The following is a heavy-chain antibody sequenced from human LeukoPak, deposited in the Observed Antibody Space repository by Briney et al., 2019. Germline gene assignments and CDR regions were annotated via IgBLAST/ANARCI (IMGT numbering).Heavy chain of an antibody. D-gene: IGHD2-2*01. CDR3: ARVRPPLPRYCSSTSCPGGWFDP. CDR2: ISAYNGNT. J-gene: IGHJ5*02. Sequence: ASVKVSCKASGYTFTSYGTSWVRQAPGQGLEWMGWISAYNGNTNYAQKLQGRVTMTTDTSTSTAYMELRSLRSDDTAVYYCARVRPPLPRYCSSTSCPGGWFDPWGQGTLVTVSS. CDR1: GYTFTSYG. V-gene: IGHV1-18*01.